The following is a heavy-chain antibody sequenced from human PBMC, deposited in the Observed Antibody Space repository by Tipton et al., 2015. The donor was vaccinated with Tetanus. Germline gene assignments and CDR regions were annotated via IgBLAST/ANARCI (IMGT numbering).Heavy chain of an antibody. Sequence: TLSLTCTVSGGSITSSIDYWGWVRQPPGKGLEWIGSVYYSGSTSYNPSLKKRVTISVDTSKNQFSLKLNSVTAADTAVYYCARGPPRLQFSYWGQGTLVTVSS. D-gene: IGHD5-24*01. CDR2: VYYSGST. CDR1: GGSITSSIDY. J-gene: IGHJ4*02. V-gene: IGHV4-39*07. CDR3: ARGPPRLQFSY.